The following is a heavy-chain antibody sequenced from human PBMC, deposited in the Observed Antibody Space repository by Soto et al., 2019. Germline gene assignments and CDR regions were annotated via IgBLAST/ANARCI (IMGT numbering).Heavy chain of an antibody. CDR3: ASRVSYSSGWYYDFQH. CDR2: ISSSGSTI. Sequence: QVQLVESGGGLVKPGGSLRLSCAASGFTFSDYYMSWIRQAPGKGLEGVSYISSSGSTIYYADSVKGRFTISRDNAKNSLYLQMNSLRAEDTAVYYCASRVSYSSGWYYDFQHWGQGTLVTVSS. D-gene: IGHD6-19*01. J-gene: IGHJ1*01. CDR1: GFTFSDYY. V-gene: IGHV3-11*01.